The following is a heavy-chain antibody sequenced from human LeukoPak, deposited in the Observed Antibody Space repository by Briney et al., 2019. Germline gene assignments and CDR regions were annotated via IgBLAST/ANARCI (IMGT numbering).Heavy chain of an antibody. CDR3: AGFKSGPAFEY. V-gene: IGHV4-59*01. CDR1: GDSISSFY. Sequence: PSETLSLTXSVSGDSISSFYWSWIRQPPGKGLEWIGFAYYNGDTKQNPSLKGRATLSVDTSKSQFSLKLTSVTAADTAVYYCAGFKSGPAFEYWGQGTLVTVSS. CDR2: AYYNGDT. J-gene: IGHJ4*02.